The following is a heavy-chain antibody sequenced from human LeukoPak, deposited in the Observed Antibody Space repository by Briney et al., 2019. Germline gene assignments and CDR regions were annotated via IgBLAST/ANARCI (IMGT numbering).Heavy chain of an antibody. D-gene: IGHD2-2*01. CDR2: INAGNGNT. V-gene: IGHV1-3*01. CDR3: AVLYCSSTSCFDFDH. Sequence: GASVKVSCKASGYTFTSYAMHWVRQAPGQRLEWMGWINAGNGNTKYSQKFQGRVTITRDTSASTAYMELSSLRSEDTAVYYCAVLYCSSTSCFDFDHWGQGTLVTVSS. CDR1: GYTFTSYA. J-gene: IGHJ4*02.